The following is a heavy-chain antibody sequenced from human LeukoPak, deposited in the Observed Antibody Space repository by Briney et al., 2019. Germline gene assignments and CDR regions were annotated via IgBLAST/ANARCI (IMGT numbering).Heavy chain of an antibody. V-gene: IGHV4-39*01. J-gene: IGHJ4*02. CDR1: GGSISSSSNY. CDR3: ARLYGDYYFDY. CDR2: AYYSGST. D-gene: IGHD4-17*01. Sequence: SETLSLTCSVSGGSISSSSNYWGWIRQPPGKGLEWIASAYYSGSTYYNPSLKSRVTISVDTSKNQFSLRLSSVTAADTAVYYCARLYGDYYFDYWGQGTLVTVSS.